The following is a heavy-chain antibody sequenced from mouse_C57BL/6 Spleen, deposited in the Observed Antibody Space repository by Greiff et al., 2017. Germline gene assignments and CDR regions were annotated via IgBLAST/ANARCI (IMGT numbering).Heavy chain of an antibody. J-gene: IGHJ1*03. Sequence: EVKLVESGPELVKPGASVKISCKASGYSFTGYYMNWVKQSPEKSLEWIGEINPSTGGTTYNQKFKAKATLTVDKSSSTAYMQLKSLTSEDSAVYYCARRGSSDWYFDVWGTGTTVTVSS. D-gene: IGHD1-1*01. CDR2: INPSTGGT. CDR3: ARRGSSDWYFDV. V-gene: IGHV1-42*01. CDR1: GYSFTGYY.